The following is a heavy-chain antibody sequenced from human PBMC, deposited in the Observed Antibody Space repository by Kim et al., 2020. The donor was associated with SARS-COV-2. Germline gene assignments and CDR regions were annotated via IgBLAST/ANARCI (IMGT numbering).Heavy chain of an antibody. CDR3: ARLMVYDSSRDAFDI. Sequence: QFQGRVTMTRDTSISTAYMELSRLRSDDTAVYYCARLMVYDSSRDAFDIWGQGTMVTVSS. D-gene: IGHD3-22*01. J-gene: IGHJ3*02. V-gene: IGHV1-2*02.